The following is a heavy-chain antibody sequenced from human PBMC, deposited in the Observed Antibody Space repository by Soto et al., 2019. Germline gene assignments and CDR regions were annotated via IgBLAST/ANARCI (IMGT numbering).Heavy chain of an antibody. V-gene: IGHV3-30*18. D-gene: IGHD6-6*01. J-gene: IGHJ6*03. CDR3: AKAGRIAARPGYYYYYYMDV. Sequence: GGSLRLSCAASGFTFSSYGMHWVRQAPGKGLEWVAVISYDGSNKYYADSVKGRFTISRDNSKNTLYLQMNSLRAEDTAVYYCAKAGRIAARPGYYYYYYMDVWGKGTTVTVSS. CDR1: GFTFSSYG. CDR2: ISYDGSNK.